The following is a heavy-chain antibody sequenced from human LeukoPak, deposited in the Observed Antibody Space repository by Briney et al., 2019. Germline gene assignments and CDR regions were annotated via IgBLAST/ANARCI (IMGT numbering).Heavy chain of an antibody. CDR1: GYSFTSYW. D-gene: IGHD2-2*01. CDR3: ARSGYCSSTSCYPIDY. J-gene: IGHJ4*02. V-gene: IGHV5-51*01. Sequence: GESLKISCKGSGYSFTSYWIGWVRQMPGKGLEWMGIIYPGDSDTRYGPSFQGQVTISADKSISTAYLQWSSLKASDTAMYYCARSGYCSSTSCYPIDYWGPGTLVTVSS. CDR2: IYPGDSDT.